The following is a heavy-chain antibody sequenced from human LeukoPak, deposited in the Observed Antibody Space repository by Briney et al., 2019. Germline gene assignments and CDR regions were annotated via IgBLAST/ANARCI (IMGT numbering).Heavy chain of an antibody. Sequence: GASVKVSCKASGYTFTSYGISWVRQAPGQGLEWMGGIIPIFGTANYAQKFQGRVTITTDESTSTAYMELSSLRSEDTAVYYCAAQWLVHYYFDYWGQGTLVTVSS. V-gene: IGHV1-69*05. J-gene: IGHJ4*02. CDR1: GYTFTSYG. CDR3: AAQWLVHYYFDY. CDR2: IIPIFGTA. D-gene: IGHD6-19*01.